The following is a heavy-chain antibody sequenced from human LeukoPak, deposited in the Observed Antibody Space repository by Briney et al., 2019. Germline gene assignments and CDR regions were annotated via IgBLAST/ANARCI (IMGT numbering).Heavy chain of an antibody. CDR3: ARSTPYYDFWRSYDYYYYYMDV. Sequence: SETLSLTCTVSGGSISSSSYYWGWIRQPPGKGLEWIGSIYYSGSTYYNPSLKSRVTISVDTSKNQFSLKLSSVTAADTAVYYCARSTPYYDFWRSYDYYYYYMDVWGKGTTVTVSS. CDR1: GGSISSSSYY. CDR2: IYYSGST. D-gene: IGHD3-3*01. V-gene: IGHV4-39*07. J-gene: IGHJ6*03.